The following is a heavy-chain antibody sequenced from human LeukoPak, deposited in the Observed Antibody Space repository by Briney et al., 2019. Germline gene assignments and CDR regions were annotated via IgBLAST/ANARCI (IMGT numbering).Heavy chain of an antibody. CDR3: AKETYSSGWYPYFDY. J-gene: IGHJ4*02. D-gene: IGHD6-19*01. Sequence: GGSLRLSCVASGFTFSSYAMSWVRQAPGKGLEWVSGISGSGGSTYYADSVKGRFTISRDNSKNTLFLQMNSLRAEVTAVYYCAKETYSSGWYPYFDYWGQGTLVTVSS. V-gene: IGHV3-23*01. CDR2: ISGSGGST. CDR1: GFTFSSYA.